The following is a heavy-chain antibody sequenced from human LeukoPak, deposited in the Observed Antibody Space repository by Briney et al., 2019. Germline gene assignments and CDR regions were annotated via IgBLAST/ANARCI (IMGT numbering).Heavy chain of an antibody. Sequence: ASVKVSCKASGYTFTSYGISWVRQAPGQGLEWMGWISAYNGNTNYAQKLQGRVTMTTDTSTSTAYMELRSLRSDDTAVYYCARGYDGYCSSTSCPFDYWGQGTLVTVSS. V-gene: IGHV1-18*01. CDR1: GYTFTSYG. J-gene: IGHJ4*02. CDR3: ARGYDGYCSSTSCPFDY. D-gene: IGHD2-2*01. CDR2: ISAYNGNT.